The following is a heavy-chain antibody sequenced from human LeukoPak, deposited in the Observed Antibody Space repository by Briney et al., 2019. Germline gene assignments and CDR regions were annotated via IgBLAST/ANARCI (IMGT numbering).Heavy chain of an antibody. CDR1: GGSNSSYY. Sequence: PSETLSLTCTVSGGSNSSYYWSWIRQPPGKGLEWIGYIYYSGSTNYNPSLKSRVTISVDTSKNQFSLKLSSATAADTAVYYCAREGYSYGYYYYMDVWGKGTTVTVSS. J-gene: IGHJ6*03. CDR2: IYYSGST. CDR3: AREGYSYGYYYYMDV. D-gene: IGHD5-18*01. V-gene: IGHV4-59*01.